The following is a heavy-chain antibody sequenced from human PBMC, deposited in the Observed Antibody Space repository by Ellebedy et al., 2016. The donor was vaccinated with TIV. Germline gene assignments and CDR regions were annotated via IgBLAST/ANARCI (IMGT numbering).Heavy chain of an antibody. CDR1: GFSFSDHH. CDR3: ARAPGAGCR. Sequence: GGSLRLXXAASGFSFSDHHMDWVRQAPGKGLEWVGRLRSRIRSYTTEYAASVEGRFTISRDDSKNALYLQMNSLKREDTAVYYCARAPGAGCRWGQGTLVTVSS. D-gene: IGHD3-10*01. V-gene: IGHV3-72*01. CDR2: LRSRIRSYTT. J-gene: IGHJ4*02.